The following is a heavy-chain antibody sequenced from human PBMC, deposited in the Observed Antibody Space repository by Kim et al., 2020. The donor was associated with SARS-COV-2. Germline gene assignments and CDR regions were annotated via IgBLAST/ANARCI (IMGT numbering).Heavy chain of an antibody. CDR3: AKDPGIAVAGQHYYYGM. Sequence: GGSLRLSCAASGFTFDDYAMHWVRQAPGKGLEWVSGISWNSGSIGYEDSVKGRFTISRDNAKNSLYLQMNSLRAEDTALYYCAKDPGIAVAGQHYYYGM. D-gene: IGHD6-19*01. CDR1: GFTFDDYA. V-gene: IGHV3-9*01. J-gene: IGHJ6*01. CDR2: ISWNSGSI.